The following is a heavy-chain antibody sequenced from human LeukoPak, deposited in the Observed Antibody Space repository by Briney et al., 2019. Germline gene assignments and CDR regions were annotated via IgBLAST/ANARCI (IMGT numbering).Heavy chain of an antibody. D-gene: IGHD4-17*01. CDR2: IYHSGST. CDR1: GGSISSGGYS. J-gene: IGHJ3*02. V-gene: IGHV4-30-2*01. CDR3: ARVRMTTVTTGAFDI. Sequence: SQTLSLTCAVSGGSISSGGYSWSWIRQPPGKGLEWIGYIYHSGSTYYNPSLKSRVTISVDRSKNQFSLKLSSVTAADTAVYYCARVRMTTVTTGAFDIWGQGTMVTVSS.